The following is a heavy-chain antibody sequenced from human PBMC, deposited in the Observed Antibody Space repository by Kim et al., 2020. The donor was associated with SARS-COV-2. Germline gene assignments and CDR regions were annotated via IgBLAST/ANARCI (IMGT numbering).Heavy chain of an antibody. J-gene: IGHJ4*02. CDR3: ASGEVGATYFDY. Sequence: SETLSLTCTVSGGSISSSSYYWGWIRQPPGKGLEWIGSIYYSGSTYYNPSLKSRVTISVDTSKNQFSLKLSSVTAADTAVYYCASGEVGATYFDYWGQGTLVTVSS. V-gene: IGHV4-39*01. CDR1: GGSISSSSYY. D-gene: IGHD1-26*01. CDR2: IYYSGST.